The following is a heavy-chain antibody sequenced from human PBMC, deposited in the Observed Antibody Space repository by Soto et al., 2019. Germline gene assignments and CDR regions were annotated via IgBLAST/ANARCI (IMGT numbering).Heavy chain of an antibody. V-gene: IGHV4-59*01. J-gene: IGHJ4*02. CDR3: ARETMVLSRSSFDS. CDR2: ISYSGNT. Sequence: PSETLSLTCTVSGGSISNFYWSWIRQPPGKGLEWIGYISYSGNTNYNPSLKSRVSISVDTSKNQLSLNLTSVTAADTAVYYCARETMVLSRSSFDSSGQGTPVTGSS. CDR1: GGSISNFY. D-gene: IGHD2-8*01.